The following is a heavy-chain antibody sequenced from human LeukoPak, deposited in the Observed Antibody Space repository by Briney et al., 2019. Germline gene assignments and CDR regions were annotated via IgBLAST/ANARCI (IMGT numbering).Heavy chain of an antibody. D-gene: IGHD6-6*01. J-gene: IGHJ4*02. CDR3: ASLGRAPIAARRDFDY. CDR1: GGSISSSGYY. CDR2: IYFSGST. Sequence: PSETLSLTCTVSGGSISSSGYYWGWIRQPPGKGLEWLGRIYFSGSTYFNPSLKSRVTIFVDTSKNQFSLKLSSVTAADTAVYYCASLGRAPIAARRDFDYWGQGTLVTVSS. V-gene: IGHV4-39*01.